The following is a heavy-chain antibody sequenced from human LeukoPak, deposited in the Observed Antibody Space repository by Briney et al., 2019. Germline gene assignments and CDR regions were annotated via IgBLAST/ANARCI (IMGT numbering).Heavy chain of an antibody. CDR1: GGTFSSYA. J-gene: IGHJ4*02. CDR2: IIPILGIA. Sequence: GASVKVSCKASGGTFSSYAISWVRQAPGQGLEWMGRIIPILGIANYAQKFQGRVTITADKSTSTAYMELSSLRSEDTAVYYCARDSGYAGWGNFDYWGQGTLVTVSS. CDR3: ARDSGYAGWGNFDY. D-gene: IGHD2-8*02. V-gene: IGHV1-69*04.